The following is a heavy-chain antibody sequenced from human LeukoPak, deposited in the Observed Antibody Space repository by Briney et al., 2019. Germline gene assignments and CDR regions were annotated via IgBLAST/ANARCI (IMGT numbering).Heavy chain of an antibody. CDR3: ARSLTLDYCSGGSCLSYWYFDL. Sequence: NPSETLSLTCTVSGGSVSSGSYYWSWIRQPPGKGLEWIGYIYYSGSTNYNPSLKSRVTISVDTSKNQFSLKLSSVTAADTAVYYCARSLTLDYCSGGSCLSYWYFDLWGRGTLVTVSS. CDR2: IYYSGST. D-gene: IGHD2-15*01. J-gene: IGHJ2*01. CDR1: GGSVSSGSYY. V-gene: IGHV4-61*01.